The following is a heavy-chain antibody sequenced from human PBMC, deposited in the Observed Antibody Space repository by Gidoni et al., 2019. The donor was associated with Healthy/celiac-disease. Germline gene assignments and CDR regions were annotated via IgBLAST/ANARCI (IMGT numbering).Heavy chain of an antibody. Sequence: EVQLLESGGGLVQPGGSLRLSCAASGFTFSRYALSWVRQAPGKGLEWVSAISGSGGSTYYADSVKGRFTIARDNSKNTLYLQMNSLRAEDTAVYYCAKNPTPAATPSFPPPDYFDYWGQGTLVTVSS. V-gene: IGHV3-23*01. CDR3: AKNPTPAATPSFPPPDYFDY. CDR1: GFTFSRYA. CDR2: ISGSGGST. J-gene: IGHJ4*02. D-gene: IGHD2-15*01.